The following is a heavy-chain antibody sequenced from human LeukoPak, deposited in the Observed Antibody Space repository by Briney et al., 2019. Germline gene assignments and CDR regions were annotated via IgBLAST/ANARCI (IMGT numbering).Heavy chain of an antibody. Sequence: ASVKVSCKASGYIFTSYPIHWVRQAPGQRLERMGWINTGNGNTKYSQKFQGRVTITRDTSASTAYMELSSLRSEDTAVYYCARVGGMVYAQWFDPWGQGTLVTVSS. D-gene: IGHD2-8*01. J-gene: IGHJ5*02. CDR3: ARVGGMVYAQWFDP. CDR1: GYIFTSYP. CDR2: INTGNGNT. V-gene: IGHV1-3*04.